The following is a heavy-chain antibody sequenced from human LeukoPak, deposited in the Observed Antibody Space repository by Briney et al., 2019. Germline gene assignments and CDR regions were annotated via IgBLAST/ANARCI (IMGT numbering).Heavy chain of an antibody. D-gene: IGHD6-19*01. CDR3: TTDVRDEYSSGWYPIGH. V-gene: IGHV3-21*01. CDR1: GFIFNTYS. CDR2: ITSGGRCV. J-gene: IGHJ4*02. Sequence: GGSLRLSCAASGFIFNTYSMNWVRQAPGKGLGWGSSITSGGRCVYYADSVKGRFTISRDNARNSVYMKMNSLRAEDTAVYYCTTDVRDEYSSGWYPIGHWGQGTLVTVSS.